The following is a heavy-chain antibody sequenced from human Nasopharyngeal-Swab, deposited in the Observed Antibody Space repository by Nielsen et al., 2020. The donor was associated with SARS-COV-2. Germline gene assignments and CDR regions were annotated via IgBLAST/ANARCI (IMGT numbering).Heavy chain of an antibody. CDR3: ARLGYSGYGARGFDY. Sequence: WVGQAPGQRLEWMGWINAGNGNTKYSQKFQGRVTITRDTSASTAYMELSSLRSEDTAVYYCARLGYSGYGARGFDYWGQGTLVTVSS. CDR2: INAGNGNT. V-gene: IGHV1-3*01. J-gene: IGHJ4*02. D-gene: IGHD5-12*01.